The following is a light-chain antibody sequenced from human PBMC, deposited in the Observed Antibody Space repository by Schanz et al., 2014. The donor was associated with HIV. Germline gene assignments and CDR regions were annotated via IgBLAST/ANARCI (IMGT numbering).Light chain of an antibody. CDR3: SSYTSSSTLV. Sequence: QSVLTQPPSASGSPGQSVTISCTGTSSDVGGYNYVSWYQQHPGKAPKIMIYEVSKRPSGVPDRFSGSKSGNTASLIVSGLQAEDEAEYYCSSYTSSSTLVFGGGTKLTVL. J-gene: IGLJ2*01. CDR2: EVS. V-gene: IGLV2-8*01. CDR1: SSDVGGYNY.